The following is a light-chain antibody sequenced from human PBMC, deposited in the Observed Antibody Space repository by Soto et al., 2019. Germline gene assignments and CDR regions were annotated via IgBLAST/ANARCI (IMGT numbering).Light chain of an antibody. J-gene: IGKJ4*01. CDR2: DSS. V-gene: IGKV3-11*01. CDR1: PSVGRS. CDR3: QQRNDWTLT. Sequence: ENLLTQSPDTRCLSSGERATLSCWASPSVGRSLAWYEQNPGQAHTLLTNDSSNRATGIPARFSATASGPDLTLPISSLQHEDFAVYYCQQRNDWTLTLGAGTKVDIK.